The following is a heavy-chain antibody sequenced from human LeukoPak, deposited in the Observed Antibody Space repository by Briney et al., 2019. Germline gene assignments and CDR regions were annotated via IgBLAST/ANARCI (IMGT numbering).Heavy chain of an antibody. CDR2: INPNSGGT. V-gene: IGHV1-2*02. CDR1: GYTFTGYY. J-gene: IGHJ1*01. Sequence: ASVKVSCKASGYTFTGYYMHWVRQAPVQALEWMGWINPNSGGTNYAQKFQGRVTMTRDTSISTAYMELSRLRSDDTAVYYCARVFAVAGTRRVYFQHWGQGTLVTVSS. CDR3: ARVFAVAGTRRVYFQH. D-gene: IGHD6-19*01.